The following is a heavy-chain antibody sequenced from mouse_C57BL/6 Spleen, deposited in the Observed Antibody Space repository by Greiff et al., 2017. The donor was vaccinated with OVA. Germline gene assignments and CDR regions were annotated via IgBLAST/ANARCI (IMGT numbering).Heavy chain of an antibody. CDR3: ARGGKTVPFAY. D-gene: IGHD4-1*01. CDR1: GYTFTSYW. J-gene: IGHJ3*01. CDR2: IDPSDSYT. V-gene: IGHV1-59*01. Sequence: VQLQQPGAELVRPGTSVKLSCKASGYTFTSYWMHWVKQRPGQGLEWIGVIDPSDSYTNYNQKFKGKATLTVDTSSSTAYMQLSSLTSEDSAVYYCARGGKTVPFAYWGQGTLVTVSA.